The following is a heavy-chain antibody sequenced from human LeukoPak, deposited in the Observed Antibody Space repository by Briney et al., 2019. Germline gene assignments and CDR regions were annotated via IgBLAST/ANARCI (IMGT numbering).Heavy chain of an antibody. D-gene: IGHD3-10*01. CDR2: INHSGST. V-gene: IGHV4-34*01. CDR3: ATHSSYGSGSYYPGPLRY. J-gene: IGHJ4*02. CDR1: GGSFSGYY. Sequence: NPSETLSLTCAVYGGSFSGYYWSWIRQPPGKGLEWIGEINHSGSTNYNPSLKSRVTISVDTSKNQFSLKLSSVAAADTAVYYCATHSSYGSGSYYPGPLRYWGQGTLVTVSS.